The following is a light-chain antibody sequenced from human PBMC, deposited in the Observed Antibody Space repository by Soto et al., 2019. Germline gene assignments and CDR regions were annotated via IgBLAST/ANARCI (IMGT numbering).Light chain of an antibody. CDR1: ESVAGN. CDR2: AAS. CDR3: QQYNTWPQS. V-gene: IGKV3-15*01. J-gene: IGKJ3*01. Sequence: IVMTQSPATLSVSPGERATLSCRASESVAGNLAWYQQKPGQTPRLLIFAASTRATGSPARFSGSGSWTDFTLTITSLQSEDFAVYYCQQYNTWPQSFGPGTRVDV.